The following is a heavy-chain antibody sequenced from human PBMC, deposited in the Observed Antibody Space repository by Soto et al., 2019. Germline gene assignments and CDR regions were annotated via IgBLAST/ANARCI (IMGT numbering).Heavy chain of an antibody. CDR3: ARGSSWYRDFDY. Sequence: QVQLVQSAAEVKKPGASVKVSCKASGYTFTSYDINWVRQATGQGLEWMGWMNPNSGNTGYAQKFQGRVTMTRNTSITTAYMELSSLRSEDTAVYYCARGSSWYRDFDYWGQGTLVTVSS. J-gene: IGHJ4*02. V-gene: IGHV1-8*01. CDR2: MNPNSGNT. D-gene: IGHD6-13*01. CDR1: GYTFTSYD.